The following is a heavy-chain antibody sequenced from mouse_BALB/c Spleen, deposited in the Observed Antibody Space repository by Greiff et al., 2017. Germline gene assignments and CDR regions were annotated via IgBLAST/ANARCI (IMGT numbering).Heavy chain of an antibody. CDR2: ISNGGGST. J-gene: IGHJ1*01. D-gene: IGHD1-1*01. CDR3: ASHYYGSSYWYFDV. Sequence: EVNVVESGGGLVQPGVSLKLSCAASGFTFSSYTMSWVRQTPEKRLEWVAYISNGGGSTYYPDTVKGRFTISRDNAKNTLYLQMSSLKSEDTAMYYCASHYYGSSYWYFDVWGAGTTVTVSS. CDR1: GFTFSSYT. V-gene: IGHV5-12-2*01.